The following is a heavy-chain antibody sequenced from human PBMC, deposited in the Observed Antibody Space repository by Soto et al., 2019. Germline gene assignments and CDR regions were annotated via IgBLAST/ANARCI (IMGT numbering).Heavy chain of an antibody. CDR2: MNPNSGNT. CDR1: GYTFTSYD. Sequence: QVQLVQSGAEVKKPGASVKVSCKASGYTFTSYDINWVRQATGQGLEWMGWMNPNSGNTGYAQQFQGRVTMTRNTSISTAYMELTSLRSEDTAVYYCARVDQLHLPPYYYYGMDVWGQGTTVTVSS. J-gene: IGHJ6*02. V-gene: IGHV1-8*01. CDR3: ARVDQLHLPPYYYYGMDV. D-gene: IGHD2-2*01.